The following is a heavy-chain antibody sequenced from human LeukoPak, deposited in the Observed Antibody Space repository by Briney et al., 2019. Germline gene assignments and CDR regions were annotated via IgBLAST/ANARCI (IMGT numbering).Heavy chain of an antibody. D-gene: IGHD3-22*01. Sequence: GGSLRLSCAASGFTFSSYSMNWVRQAPGKGLEWVSSISSSSSYIYYADSVKGRFAISRDNAKNSLYLQMNSLRAEDTAVYYCARDWAAYYYDSSGHNDSFDIWGQGTMVTVSS. CDR3: ARDWAAYYYDSSGHNDSFDI. V-gene: IGHV3-21*01. CDR1: GFTFSSYS. J-gene: IGHJ3*02. CDR2: ISSSSSYI.